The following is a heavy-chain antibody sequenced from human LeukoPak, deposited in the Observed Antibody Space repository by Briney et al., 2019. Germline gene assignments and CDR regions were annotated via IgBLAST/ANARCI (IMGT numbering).Heavy chain of an antibody. CDR1: GFTFSSYT. CDR2: ISISSSSI. Sequence: PGGSLRLSCAASGFTFSSYTMNWVRQAPGKGLEWVSSISISSSSIYYADSVKGRFTIPRDNAKNSLYLQMNSLRAEDTAVYYCARDLYRIVVVPHYFDYWGQGTLVTVSS. CDR3: ARDLYRIVVVPHYFDY. J-gene: IGHJ4*02. D-gene: IGHD3-22*01. V-gene: IGHV3-21*01.